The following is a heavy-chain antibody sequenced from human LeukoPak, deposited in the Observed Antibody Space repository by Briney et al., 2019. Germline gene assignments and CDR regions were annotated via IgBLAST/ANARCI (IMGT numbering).Heavy chain of an antibody. CDR2: IYPGDSDT. V-gene: IGHV5-51*01. J-gene: IGHJ5*02. D-gene: IGHD2-2*02. CDR1: GYSFTSYW. CDR3: ARIGYCSSTSCYRKDWFDP. Sequence: GESLKISCKGSGYSFTSYWIGWVRQMPGKGLEWMGIIYPGDSDTRYSPSFQGQVTISADKSISTAYLQWSSLKASDTAMYYCARIGYCSSTSCYRKDWFDPWGQGTLVTVSS.